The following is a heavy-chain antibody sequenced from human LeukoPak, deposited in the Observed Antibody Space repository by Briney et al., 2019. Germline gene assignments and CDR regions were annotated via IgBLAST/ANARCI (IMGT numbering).Heavy chain of an antibody. CDR2: MNPNSGNT. V-gene: IGHV1-8*01. Sequence: GASVKVSCKASGYTFTSYDINWVRQATGQGLEWMGWMNPNSGNTGYAQKFQGRVTMTRNTSISTAYMELSSLRSEDTAVYYCARIAAPRNLPNWFDPWGQGTLVTVSS. CDR1: GYTFTSYD. D-gene: IGHD6-6*01. J-gene: IGHJ5*02. CDR3: ARIAAPRNLPNWFDP.